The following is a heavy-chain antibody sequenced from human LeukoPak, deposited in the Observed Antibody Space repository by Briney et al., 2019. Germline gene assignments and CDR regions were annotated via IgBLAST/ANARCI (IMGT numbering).Heavy chain of an antibody. V-gene: IGHV3-23*01. CDR2: ISGGGGNT. J-gene: IGHJ4*02. CDR3: ANLKGRGSY. CDR1: GFTFSSYA. D-gene: IGHD3-16*01. Sequence: GGSLRLSCAASGFTFSSYAMNWVRPAPGKWREWVSAISGGGGNTYYADSVKGRFTLSRDNSKNTLYLQMPSRRAEDTAVYYCANLKGRGSYWGQRTLVTVSS.